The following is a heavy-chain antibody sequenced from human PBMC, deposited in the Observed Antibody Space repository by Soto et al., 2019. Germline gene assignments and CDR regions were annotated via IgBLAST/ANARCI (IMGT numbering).Heavy chain of an antibody. CDR2: FDPEDGET. CDR3: ATEQQYYYGSGSYYMY. V-gene: IGHV1-24*01. D-gene: IGHD3-10*01. J-gene: IGHJ4*02. CDR1: GYTLTELS. Sequence: GASVKVSCKVSGYTLTELSMHWVRQAPGKGLEWMGGFDPEDGETIYAQKFQGRVTMTEDTSTDTAYMELSSLRSEDTAVYYCATEQQYYYGSGSYYMYWGQGTLVPVSS.